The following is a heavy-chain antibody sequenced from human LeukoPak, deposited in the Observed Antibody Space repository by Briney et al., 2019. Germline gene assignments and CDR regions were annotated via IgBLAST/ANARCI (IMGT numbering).Heavy chain of an antibody. V-gene: IGHV4-34*01. CDR1: GGSFSGYY. Sequence: SETLSLTCAVYGGSFSGYYWSWIRQPPGKGLEWIGEINHSGSTNYNPSLKSRVTISVDTSKNQFSLKLSSVTAADTAVYYCARRYYGSGSYTDYYYYYMDVWGKGTTVTISS. D-gene: IGHD3-10*01. CDR3: ARRYYGSGSYTDYYYYYMDV. CDR2: INHSGST. J-gene: IGHJ6*03.